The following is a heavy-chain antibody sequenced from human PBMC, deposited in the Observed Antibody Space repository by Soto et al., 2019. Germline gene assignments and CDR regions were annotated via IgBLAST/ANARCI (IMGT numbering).Heavy chain of an antibody. CDR2: INPSGGST. CDR1: GYTFTSYY. Sequence: QVQLVQSGAEVKKPGASVKVSCKASGYTFTSYYMHWVRQAPGQGLEWMGIINPSGGSTSYAQKFQGRVTMNRDTSTSTVYMELSSLRSEDTAVYYCARDQKRVVVAATLDYYYYGMDVWGQGTTVTVSS. CDR3: ARDQKRVVVAATLDYYYYGMDV. D-gene: IGHD2-15*01. V-gene: IGHV1-46*01. J-gene: IGHJ6*02.